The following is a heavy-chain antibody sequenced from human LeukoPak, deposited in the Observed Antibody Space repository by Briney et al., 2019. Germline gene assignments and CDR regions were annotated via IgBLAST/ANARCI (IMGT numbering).Heavy chain of an antibody. CDR1: GFTFSSYS. CDR3: ARARKVAGYYYYYYMDV. CDR2: ISSTSSTI. J-gene: IGHJ6*03. V-gene: IGHV3-48*01. D-gene: IGHD6-19*01. Sequence: GGSLRLSCAASGFTFSSYSMNWVRQAPGKGLEWVSSISSTSSTIYYADSVKGRFTISRDNAKNSLYLQMNSLRAEDTAVYYCARARKVAGYYYYYYMDVWGKGTTVTVSS.